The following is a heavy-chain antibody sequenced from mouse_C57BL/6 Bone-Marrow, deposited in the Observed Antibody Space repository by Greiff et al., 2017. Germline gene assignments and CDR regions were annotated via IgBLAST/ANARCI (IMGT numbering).Heavy chain of an antibody. CDR2: IWSGGST. J-gene: IGHJ1*03. V-gene: IGHV2-2*01. Sequence: VKLVESGPGLVQPSQSLSITCTVSGFSLTSYGVHWVRQSPGKGLEWLGVIWSGGSTDYNAALISRLSISKDNSKSHVFFKMSSLQADDTAIYYCARNSFWYFDVWGTGTTVTVSS. CDR1: GFSLTSYG. CDR3: ARNSFWYFDV. D-gene: IGHD1-1*01.